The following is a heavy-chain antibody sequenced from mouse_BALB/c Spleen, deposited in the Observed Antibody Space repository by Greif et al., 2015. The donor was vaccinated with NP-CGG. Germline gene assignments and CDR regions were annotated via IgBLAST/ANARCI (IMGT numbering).Heavy chain of an antibody. J-gene: IGHJ2*01. D-gene: IGHD4-1*01. V-gene: IGHV1S81*02. CDR3: TRSWVDY. Sequence: VQLQQSGAELVKPGASVKLSCKASGYTFTSYYIYWVKQRPGQGLEWIGEINPSNGGSNFNEKFKSKATLTVGKSSSTAYMQPSSLTSEDSAVYYCTRSWVDYWGQGTTLTVSS. CDR1: GYTFTSYY. CDR2: INPSNGGS.